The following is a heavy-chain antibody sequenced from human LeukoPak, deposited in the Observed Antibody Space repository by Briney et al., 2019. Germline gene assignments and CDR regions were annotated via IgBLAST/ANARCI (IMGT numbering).Heavy chain of an antibody. CDR1: GYSFTNYW. J-gene: IGHJ3*02. Sequence: PGESLKISCKGSGYSFTNYWIGWVRQMPGKGLEWVGIIYPVDSDTRYSPSFQGQVTISADKSISTAYLQWSSLKASDIAMYYCARQYCGSTSCYGPSDAFDIWGQGTMVTVSS. V-gene: IGHV5-51*01. CDR2: IYPVDSDT. D-gene: IGHD2-2*01. CDR3: ARQYCGSTSCYGPSDAFDI.